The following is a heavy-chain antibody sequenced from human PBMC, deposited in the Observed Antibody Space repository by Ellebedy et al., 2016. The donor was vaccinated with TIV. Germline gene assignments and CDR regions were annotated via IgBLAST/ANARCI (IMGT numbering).Heavy chain of an antibody. CDR1: AYIFTTYW. CDR2: IYPGDSDT. J-gene: IGHJ3*02. Sequence: ASVKVSCKGSAYIFTTYWIGWVRQMPGKGLEWMGIIYPGDSDTRYSPSFQGQVPISADKSISTAYLQWSSLKASDTAMYYCARQGSPGAFDIWGQGTMVTVSS. V-gene: IGHV5-51*01. D-gene: IGHD3-10*01. CDR3: ARQGSPGAFDI.